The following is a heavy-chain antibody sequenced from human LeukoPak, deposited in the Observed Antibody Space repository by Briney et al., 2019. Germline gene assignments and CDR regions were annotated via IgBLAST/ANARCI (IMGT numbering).Heavy chain of an antibody. CDR1: GGSISSYY. D-gene: IGHD1-26*01. Sequence: SSETLSLTCTVSGGSISSYYWSWIRQPAGKGLEWIGRIYTSGSTNYNASLKSRVSMSVDTSKNQFSLKLSSVTAADTAVFYCARENSGSYREFDYWGQGTLVTVSS. V-gene: IGHV4-4*07. CDR3: ARENSGSYREFDY. CDR2: IYTSGST. J-gene: IGHJ4*02.